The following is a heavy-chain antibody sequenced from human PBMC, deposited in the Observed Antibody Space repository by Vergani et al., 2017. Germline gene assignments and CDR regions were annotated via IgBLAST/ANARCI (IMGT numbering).Heavy chain of an antibody. V-gene: IGHV4-31*03. CDR1: GDPISRGAYY. CDR3: ARVFWTSRGYYYGMDV. J-gene: IGHJ6*02. CDR2: IYSTWST. D-gene: IGHD1-1*01. Sequence: QVQLQESGPGLVKPSQTLSLTCSVPGDPISRGAYYWNWIRQHPGKGLEWIGYIYSTWSTNHNPSLRRRNNMSVDTSKNQFSLKLNSVTAADTAMYYCARVFWTSRGYYYGMDVWGQGTTVTVSS.